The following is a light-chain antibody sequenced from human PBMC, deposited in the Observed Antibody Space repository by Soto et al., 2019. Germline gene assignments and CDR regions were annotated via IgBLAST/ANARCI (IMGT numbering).Light chain of an antibody. Sequence: DIQMTQSPSSVSASVGDRVTITCRASQGISSWLAWYQQKPEKAPKLLIYAASRLQSEVPSRYSGSGSVTDFTLTIRSLQPEDFPTYYCQQANSFPITFSQGTRLEIK. CDR3: QQANSFPIT. CDR1: QGISSW. V-gene: IGKV1-12*01. CDR2: AAS. J-gene: IGKJ5*01.